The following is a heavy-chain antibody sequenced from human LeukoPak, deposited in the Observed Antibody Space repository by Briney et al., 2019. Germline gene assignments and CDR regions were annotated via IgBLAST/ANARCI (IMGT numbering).Heavy chain of an antibody. CDR3: ARDSTSVAFDI. D-gene: IGHD2-2*01. J-gene: IGHJ3*02. V-gene: IGHV1-2*02. CDR1: GYTFTGYY. Sequence: ASVKVSCKASGYTFTGYYMHWVRQAPGQGLEWMGWINPNSGGANYAQKFRGRVTMTRDTSISTAYMELSRLRSDDTAVYYCARDSTSVAFDIWGQGTMVTVSS. CDR2: INPNSGGA.